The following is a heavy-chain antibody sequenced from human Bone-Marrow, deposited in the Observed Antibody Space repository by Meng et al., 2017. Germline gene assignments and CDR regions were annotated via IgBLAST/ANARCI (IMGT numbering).Heavy chain of an antibody. CDR2: IYYSGST. CDR3: ARAKRGLRWYYFDY. Sequence: SETLSLTCTVSGGSVSSGSYYWSWIRQPPGKGLEWIGYIYYSGSTNYNPSLKSRVTISVDTSKNQFSLKLSSVTAADTAVYYCARAKRGLRWYYFDYWGQGTLVTVSS. V-gene: IGHV4-61*01. D-gene: IGHD4-23*01. CDR1: GGSVSSGSYY. J-gene: IGHJ4*02.